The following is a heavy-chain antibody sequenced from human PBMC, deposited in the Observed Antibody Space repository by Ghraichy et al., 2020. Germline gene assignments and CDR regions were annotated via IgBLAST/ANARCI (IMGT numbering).Heavy chain of an antibody. CDR3: ARDRGSNGYYPDY. J-gene: IGHJ4*02. CDR2: IWYDGSNK. V-gene: IGHV3-33*01. D-gene: IGHD3-22*01. Sequence: GSLRLSCAASGFTFSGYGMHWVRQAPGKGLEWVAVIWYDGSNKYYADSVKGRFTISRDNSKNTLYLQMNSLRVEDTAVYYCARDRGSNGYYPDYWGQGTLVTVSS. CDR1: GFTFSGYG.